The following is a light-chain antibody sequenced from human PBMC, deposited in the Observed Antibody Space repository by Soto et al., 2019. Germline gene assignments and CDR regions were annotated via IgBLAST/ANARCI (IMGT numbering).Light chain of an antibody. J-gene: IGKJ1*01. CDR2: WAS. CDR1: QSILYSSNNKNY. Sequence: DIVMTQSPDSLAVSLGERATINCKSSQSILYSSNNKNYLAWYQQKPAQPPKLLIYWASTRESGVPDRFSGSGSGTDFTLTISSLQAEDVAVYYCQQYYTTPTFGQGTKVEIE. V-gene: IGKV4-1*01. CDR3: QQYYTTPT.